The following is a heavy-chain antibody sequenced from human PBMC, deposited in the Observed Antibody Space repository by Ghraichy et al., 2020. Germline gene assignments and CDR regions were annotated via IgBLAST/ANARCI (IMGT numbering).Heavy chain of an antibody. J-gene: IGHJ5*02. CDR1: GGTFSSYA. D-gene: IGHD3-22*01. CDR2: IIPILGIA. V-gene: IGHV1-69*04. Sequence: SVKVSCKASGGTFSSYAISWVRQAPGQGLEWMGRIIPILGIANYAQKFQGRVTITADKSTSTAYMELSSLRSEDTAVYYCAGGSSDMYYYDTGRFDPWGQGTLVTVSS. CDR3: AGGSSDMYYYDTGRFDP.